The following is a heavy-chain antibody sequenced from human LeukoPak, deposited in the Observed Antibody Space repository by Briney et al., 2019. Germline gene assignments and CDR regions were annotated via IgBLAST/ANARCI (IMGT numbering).Heavy chain of an antibody. J-gene: IGHJ5*02. Sequence: ASVKVSCKASGYTFTTYAMNWVRQAPGQGLEWMGWINTYTGNPTYAQDFTGRFVFSLDTSVSTAYLQIYSLKAEDAAVYYCARLVAAGGSGSFDPWGQGTLVTVSS. V-gene: IGHV7-4-1*01. D-gene: IGHD6-13*01. CDR3: ARLVAAGGSGSFDP. CDR1: GYTFTTYA. CDR2: INTYTGNP.